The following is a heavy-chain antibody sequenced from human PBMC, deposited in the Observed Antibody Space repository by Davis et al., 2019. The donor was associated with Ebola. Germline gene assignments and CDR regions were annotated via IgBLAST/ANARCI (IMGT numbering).Heavy chain of an antibody. CDR3: ARASDIGVAY. D-gene: IGHD2-2*01. CDR1: GGSISSGGYS. CDR2: IFYSGSS. V-gene: IGHV4-30-4*07. J-gene: IGHJ4*02. Sequence: MPSETLSLTCAVSGGSISSGGYSWSWIRQPPGKGLEWIGYIFYSGSSYSNPSLQSRVTMSVDTSKNQFSLKVSSVTAADTAVYYCARASDIGVAYWGQGTLVTVSP.